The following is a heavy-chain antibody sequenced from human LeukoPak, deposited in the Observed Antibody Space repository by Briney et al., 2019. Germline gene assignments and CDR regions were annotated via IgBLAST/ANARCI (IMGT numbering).Heavy chain of an antibody. J-gene: IGHJ4*02. CDR1: GGSISSSSYY. CDR2: ISPSGNT. Sequence: SETLSLTCTVSGGSISSSSYYWGWIRQPPGKSLEWVGEISPSGNTQYNPSLKSRVTISLDASKSQFYLKLNSVTAADTAVYYCARRVRSADYRLDYWGQGTLVTVSS. D-gene: IGHD4-11*01. CDR3: ARRVRSADYRLDY. V-gene: IGHV4-39*07.